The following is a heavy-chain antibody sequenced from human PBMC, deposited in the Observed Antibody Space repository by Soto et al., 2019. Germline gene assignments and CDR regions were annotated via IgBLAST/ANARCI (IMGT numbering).Heavy chain of an antibody. D-gene: IGHD6-6*01. CDR2: ISSSSSTI. CDR1: GFTFSSYS. J-gene: IGHJ6*02. V-gene: IGHV3-48*02. CDR3: ARPEYSSSSYGMDV. Sequence: GGSLRLSCAASGFTFSSYSMNWVRQAPGKGLEWVSYISSSSSTIYYADSVKGRFTISRDNAKNSLYLQMNSLRDEDTAVYYCARPEYSSSSYGMDVWGQGTTVTAP.